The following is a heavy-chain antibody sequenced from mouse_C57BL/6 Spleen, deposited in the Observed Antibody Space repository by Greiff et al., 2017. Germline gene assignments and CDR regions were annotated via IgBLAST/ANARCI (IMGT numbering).Heavy chain of an antibody. V-gene: IGHV1-9*01. J-gene: IGHJ3*01. CDR3: SLYYSNYWFAY. Sequence: VQGVESGAELMKPGASVKLSCKATGYTFTGYWLEWVKQRPGHGLEWIGEILPGCGSTNYNEKFKGKATFTADTSYNTAYMQLSSLTTEDSSIYYCSLYYSNYWFAYWGQGTLVTVSA. CDR1: GYTFTGYW. D-gene: IGHD2-5*01. CDR2: ILPGCGST.